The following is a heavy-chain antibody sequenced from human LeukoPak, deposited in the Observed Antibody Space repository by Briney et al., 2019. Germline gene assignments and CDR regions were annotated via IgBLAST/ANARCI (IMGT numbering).Heavy chain of an antibody. D-gene: IGHD2-8*02. V-gene: IGHV4-59*08. Sequence: SETLSLTCTVSAGSISDYYWSWIRQPPGKGLEWIGYIYSSGRTNYNPSLKSRLTISVDTSKNQFSLNLSSVTAADTAAYYCARHGGVGVIPDFDYWGPGTLVTVSS. CDR1: AGSISDYY. CDR2: IYSSGRT. CDR3: ARHGGVGVIPDFDY. J-gene: IGHJ4*02.